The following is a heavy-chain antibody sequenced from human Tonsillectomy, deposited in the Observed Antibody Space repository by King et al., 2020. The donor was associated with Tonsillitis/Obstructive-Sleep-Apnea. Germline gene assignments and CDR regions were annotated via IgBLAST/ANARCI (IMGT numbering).Heavy chain of an antibody. CDR1: GFSLSTSGVG. D-gene: IGHD2-2*01. CDR3: AHQTLAYCSSASSYGSLDY. V-gene: IGHV2-5*02. CDR2: IYWDDDK. J-gene: IGHJ4*02. Sequence: TLKESGPTLVKPPQTLTLTCTFSGFSLSTSGVGVGWIRQPPGKALEWLALIYWDDDKRHSPSLKSRLTITKDTSKNQVVLTMTNMDPVDTATYYCAHQTLAYCSSASSYGSLDYWGQGTLVTVSS.